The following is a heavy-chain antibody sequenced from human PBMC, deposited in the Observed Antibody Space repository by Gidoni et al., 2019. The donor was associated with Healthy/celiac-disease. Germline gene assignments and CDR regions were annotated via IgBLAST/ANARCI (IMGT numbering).Heavy chain of an antibody. Sequence: QVQLVESGGGVVQPGRSLRLSCAASGFTFSSYAMHWVRQAPGKGLEWVAVISYDVSNKYYADSVKGRFTISRDNSKNTLYLQMNSLRAEDTAVYYCARGCMVRGVITYGMDVWGQGTTVTVSS. CDR2: ISYDVSNK. D-gene: IGHD3-10*01. V-gene: IGHV3-30-3*01. CDR1: GFTFSSYA. CDR3: ARGCMVRGVITYGMDV. J-gene: IGHJ6*02.